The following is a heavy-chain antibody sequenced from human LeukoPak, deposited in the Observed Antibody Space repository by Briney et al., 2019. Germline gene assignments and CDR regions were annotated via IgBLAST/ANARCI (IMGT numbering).Heavy chain of an antibody. Sequence: GGSLRLSCAASGFTFSSYAMSWVRQAPGKGLEWVSAISGSGGSTYYADSVKGRFTISRDNSKNTLYLQMNSLRAEDTAVYYCARDGSRAVAEYYFDYWGQGTLVTVSS. CDR2: ISGSGGST. D-gene: IGHD6-19*01. V-gene: IGHV3-23*01. CDR3: ARDGSRAVAEYYFDY. CDR1: GFTFSSYA. J-gene: IGHJ4*02.